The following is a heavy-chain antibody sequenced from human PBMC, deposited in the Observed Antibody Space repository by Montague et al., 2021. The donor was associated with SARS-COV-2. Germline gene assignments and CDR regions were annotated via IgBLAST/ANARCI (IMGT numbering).Heavy chain of an antibody. D-gene: IGHD4-17*01. CDR3: ASDAYGDHVGFFHH. V-gene: IGHV3-30-3*01. Sequence: SRSLSLSASGFPFSSYAMHWVRQAPGKGLEWVAVISYAEYNKYYADSVKGRFTISRDNSKNTLYLQMDSLRPDDTAVYYCASDAYGDHVGFFHHWGQGSLVTVSS. CDR1: GFPFSSYA. J-gene: IGHJ1*01. CDR2: ISYAEYNK.